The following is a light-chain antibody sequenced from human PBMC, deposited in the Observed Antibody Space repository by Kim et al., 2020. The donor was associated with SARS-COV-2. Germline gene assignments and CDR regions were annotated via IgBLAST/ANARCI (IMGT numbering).Light chain of an antibody. V-gene: IGKV4-1*01. CDR2: WAS. J-gene: IGKJ1*01. CDR3: QQYYSAPQT. Sequence: ATITCRCSQSILNSSNGKNCLAWYQQRPGQPPKLLIYWASTRESGVPDRFSGSGSGTDFTLTISSLQAEDVAVYYCQQYYSAPQTFGQGTKVDIK. CDR1: QSILNSSNGKNC.